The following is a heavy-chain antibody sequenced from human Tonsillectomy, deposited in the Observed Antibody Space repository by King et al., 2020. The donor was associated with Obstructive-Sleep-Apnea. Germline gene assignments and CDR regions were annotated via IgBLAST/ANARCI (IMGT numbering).Heavy chain of an antibody. Sequence: VQLVESGGGVVQPGRSLRLSCAVSGFTFSNYAMHWVRQAPGKGLEWVAVISSDARDKYYGDSVKGRFTISRDNSKNTLYLQVSSLRPEDTAVYYCARDGLAASSDFYYGLDVWGLGTTVTVSS. CDR2: ISSDARDK. CDR3: ARDGLAASSDFYYGLDV. V-gene: IGHV3-30*04. J-gene: IGHJ6*02. CDR1: GFTFSNYA. D-gene: IGHD3-10*01.